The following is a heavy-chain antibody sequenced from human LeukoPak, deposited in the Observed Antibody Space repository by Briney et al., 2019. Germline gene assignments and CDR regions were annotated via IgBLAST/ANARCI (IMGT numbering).Heavy chain of an antibody. V-gene: IGHV1-2*02. CDR3: ARDPYGSGSYTN. J-gene: IGHJ4*02. CDR2: INPNSGGT. D-gene: IGHD3-10*01. CDR1: GYTFTGYY. Sequence: ASVKVSCKASGYTFTGYYMHWVRQAPGQGLEWMGWINPNSGGTNYAQKFQGRVTMTRDTSISTAYMELSRLRSDGTAVYYCARDPYGSGSYTNWGQGTLVTVSS.